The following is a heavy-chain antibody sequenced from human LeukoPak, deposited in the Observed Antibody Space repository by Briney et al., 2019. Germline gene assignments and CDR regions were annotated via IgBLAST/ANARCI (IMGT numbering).Heavy chain of an antibody. CDR1: GFSFSTYA. D-gene: IGHD2-15*01. Sequence: PGESLRLSCAASGFSFSTYAMNWARQAPGKGLEWVSAISDSGDTTYYADSVKGRFTISRDNSRNTLYLQMNSLRVEDTAVYYCAKARGGSCFDCWGQGTLVTVSS. CDR3: AKARGGSCFDC. V-gene: IGHV3-23*01. J-gene: IGHJ4*02. CDR2: ISDSGDTT.